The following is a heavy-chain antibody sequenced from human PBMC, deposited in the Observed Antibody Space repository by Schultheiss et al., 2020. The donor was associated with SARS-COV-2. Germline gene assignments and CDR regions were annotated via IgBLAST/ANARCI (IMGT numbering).Heavy chain of an antibody. CDR3: ARLMDDFWSGPKGWFDP. CDR1: GFTFDDYA. J-gene: IGHJ5*02. Sequence: GGSLRLSCAASGFTFDDYAMHWVRQAPGKGLEWVSVIYSGGSTYYADSVKGRFTISRDNSKNTLYLQMNSLRAEDTAVYYCARLMDDFWSGPKGWFDPWGQGTLVTVSS. D-gene: IGHD3-3*01. V-gene: IGHV3-66*02. CDR2: IYSGGST.